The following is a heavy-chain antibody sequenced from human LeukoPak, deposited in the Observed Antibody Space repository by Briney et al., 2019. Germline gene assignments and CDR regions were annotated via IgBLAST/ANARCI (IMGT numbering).Heavy chain of an antibody. CDR1: GGSISSGGYY. Sequence: SETLSLTCTVSGGSISSGGYYWSWIRQHPGKGPEWIGYIYYSGSTYYNPSLKSRVTISVDTSKNQFSLKLSSVTAADTAVYYCARDRYGNYYFDYWGQGTLVTVSS. J-gene: IGHJ4*02. D-gene: IGHD1-1*01. CDR3: ARDRYGNYYFDY. CDR2: IYYSGST. V-gene: IGHV4-31*03.